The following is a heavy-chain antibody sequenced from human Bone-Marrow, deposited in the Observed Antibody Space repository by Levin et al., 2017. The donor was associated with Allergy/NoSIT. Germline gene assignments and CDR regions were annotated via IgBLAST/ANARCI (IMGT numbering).Heavy chain of an antibody. V-gene: IGHV1-8*01. Sequence: AASVKVSCKASGYTFTSYDINWVRQATGQGLEWMGWMNPNSGNTGYAQKFQGRVTMTRNTSISTAYMELSSLRSEDTAVYYCARVRAHYGGNRTLGLGPDYDYYGMDVWGQGTTVTVSS. CDR2: MNPNSGNT. D-gene: IGHD4-23*01. CDR3: ARVRAHYGGNRTLGLGPDYDYYGMDV. CDR1: GYTFTSYD. J-gene: IGHJ6*02.